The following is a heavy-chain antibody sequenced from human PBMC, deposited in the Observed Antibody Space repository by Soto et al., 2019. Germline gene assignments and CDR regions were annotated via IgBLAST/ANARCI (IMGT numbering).Heavy chain of an antibody. CDR1: GGSISSSNW. CDR3: ARLEYYYGSGSYTFDY. CDR2: MYHSGST. V-gene: IGHV4-4*02. D-gene: IGHD3-10*01. Sequence: SETLSLTCAVSGGSISSSNWWSWVRQPPGKGLEWIGEMYHSGSTNHNPSLKSRVTISVDKSKNQFSLKLSSVTAADTAVYYCARLEYYYGSGSYTFDYWGQGTLVTVSS. J-gene: IGHJ4*02.